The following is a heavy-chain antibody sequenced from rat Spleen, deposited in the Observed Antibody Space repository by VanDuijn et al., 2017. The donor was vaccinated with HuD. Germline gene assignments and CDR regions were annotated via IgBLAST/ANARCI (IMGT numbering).Heavy chain of an antibody. CDR2: ISTSGSRT. J-gene: IGHJ3*01. Sequence: EVQLVESGGGLVQPGRSLKLSCAASGFTFSNYYMAWVRQAPKKGLEWVATISTSGSRTYYPDSVKGRFTISRDNAKSTLYLQMNSLRSEDTATYYCTREDYYSTIFAYWGQGTLVTVSS. CDR3: TREDYYSTIFAY. V-gene: IGHV5-27*01. D-gene: IGHD1-2*01. CDR1: GFTFSNYY.